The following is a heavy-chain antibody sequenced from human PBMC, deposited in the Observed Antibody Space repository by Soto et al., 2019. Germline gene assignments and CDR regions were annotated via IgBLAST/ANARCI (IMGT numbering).Heavy chain of an antibody. Sequence: EVQLVESGGGLVKPGGSLRLSCAASGFTFSSYSMNWVRQAPGKGLEWVSSISSSSSYIYYADSVKGRFTISRDNAKNSLYLQMNSLRAEDTAVYYCARGRRGGYDYPDHWGQGTLGTVSS. CDR3: ARGRRGGYDYPDH. J-gene: IGHJ4*02. V-gene: IGHV3-21*01. CDR1: GFTFSSYS. D-gene: IGHD5-12*01. CDR2: ISSSSSYI.